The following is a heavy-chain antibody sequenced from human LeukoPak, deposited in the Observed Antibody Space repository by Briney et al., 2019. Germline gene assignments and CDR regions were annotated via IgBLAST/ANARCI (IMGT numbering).Heavy chain of an antibody. V-gene: IGHV3-23*01. D-gene: IGHD3-9*01. Sequence: GGSLRLSCVASGFTLSSYAMSWVRQAPGKGLQWVSSLGISGDYAWYAGSVKGRFTISRDRSKNTLYLQMNRLGAEDTAVYYCVKDHGWLLYSWGQGTLVTVSS. CDR2: LGISGDYA. CDR1: GFTLSSYA. CDR3: VKDHGWLLYS. J-gene: IGHJ4*02.